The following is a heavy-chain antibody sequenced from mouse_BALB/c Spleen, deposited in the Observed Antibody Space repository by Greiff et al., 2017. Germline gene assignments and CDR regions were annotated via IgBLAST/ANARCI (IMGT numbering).Heavy chain of an antibody. CDR3: ARLSRYYYAMDY. J-gene: IGHJ4*01. V-gene: IGHV4-2*02. CDR2: INPGSSTI. CDR1: GFDFSRYW. Sequence: EVQLVESGGGLVQPGGSLNLSCAASGFDFSRYWMSWARQAPGKGQEWIGEINPGSSTINYTPSLKDKFIISRDNAKNTLYLQMSKVRSEDTALYYCARLSRYYYAMDYWGQGTSVTVSS.